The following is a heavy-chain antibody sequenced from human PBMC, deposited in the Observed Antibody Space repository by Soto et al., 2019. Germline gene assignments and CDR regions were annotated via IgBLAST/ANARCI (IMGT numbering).Heavy chain of an antibody. V-gene: IGHV4-34*01. CDR2: INHSGST. CDR3: ARGSRSLGYCTNGVCRYFDY. D-gene: IGHD2-8*01. J-gene: IGHJ4*02. CDR1: GGSFSGYY. Sequence: SETLSLTCAVYGGSFSGYYWSWIRQPPGKGLEWIGEINHSGSTNYNPSLKSRVTISVDTSKNQFSLKLSSVTAADTAVYYCARGSRSLGYCTNGVCRYFDYWGQGTLVTGSS.